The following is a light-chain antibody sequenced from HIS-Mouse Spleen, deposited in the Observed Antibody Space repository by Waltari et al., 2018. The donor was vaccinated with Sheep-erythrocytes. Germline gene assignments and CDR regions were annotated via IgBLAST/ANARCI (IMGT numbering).Light chain of an antibody. J-gene: IGLJ3*02. Sequence: PGQSLTISCTGTRSDVGSYNLVSWYQQHPGKAPKLMIYEGSKRPSGVSNRFSGSKSGNTASLTISGLQAEDEADYYCCSYAGSSTPWVFGGGTKLTVL. CDR1: RSDVGSYNL. V-gene: IGLV2-23*01. CDR2: EGS. CDR3: CSYAGSSTPWV.